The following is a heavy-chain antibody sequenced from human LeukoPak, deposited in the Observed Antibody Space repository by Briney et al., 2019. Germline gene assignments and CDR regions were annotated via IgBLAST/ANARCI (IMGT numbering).Heavy chain of an antibody. CDR1: GYTFTNYA. CDR3: ARSSGFGMDV. J-gene: IGHJ6*02. V-gene: IGHV1-3*01. Sequence: ASVKVSCKASGYTFTNYAVHWVRQAPGQRLEWMGWINAGNGNTKYSQKFQDRVTITRDTSASTVYMELSGLRSEDTSVYYCARSSGFGMDVWGQGTTVTVSS. CDR2: INAGNGNT. D-gene: IGHD6-19*01.